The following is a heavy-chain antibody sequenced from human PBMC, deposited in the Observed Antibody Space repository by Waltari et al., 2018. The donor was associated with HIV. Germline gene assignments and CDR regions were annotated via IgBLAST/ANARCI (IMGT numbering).Heavy chain of an antibody. V-gene: IGHV5-51*03. CDR2: IYPHTDLA. CDR1: GYKFTNFW. D-gene: IGHD3-10*01. Sequence: EVRLVQSGPVLRRPGDSLQISCRTSGYKFTNFWVGWVGQTSDQALQWIGIIYPHTDLAKSTPSFHGRGGISVDWSTATTFLECRSLTTSDTGIYYCARRPDYGGDWFGSWGQGTLVTVSS. CDR3: ARRPDYGGDWFGS. J-gene: IGHJ5*01.